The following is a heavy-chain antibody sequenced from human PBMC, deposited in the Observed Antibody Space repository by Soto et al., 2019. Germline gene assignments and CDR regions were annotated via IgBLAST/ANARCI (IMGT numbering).Heavy chain of an antibody. CDR1: GFSLSTSGVG. Sequence: SGPTLVNPTQTLTLTCTFSGFSLSTSGVGVGWIRQPPGKALEWLALIYWNDDKRYSPSLKSRLTITKDTSKNQVVLTMTNMDPVDTATYYCARRAGGHSSQLRYYYYYYGMDVWGQGTTVTVSS. V-gene: IGHV2-5*01. CDR2: IYWNDDK. D-gene: IGHD1-1*01. CDR3: ARRAGGHSSQLRYYYYYYGMDV. J-gene: IGHJ6*02.